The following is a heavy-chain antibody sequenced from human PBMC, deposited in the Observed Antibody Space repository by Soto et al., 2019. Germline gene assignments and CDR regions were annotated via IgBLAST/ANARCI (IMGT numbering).Heavy chain of an antibody. CDR3: ARGTVRFGELYDSSDT. Sequence: QVQLVQSGVEVMKPGASVKVSCKASGYTFIGHGISWWRQAAGQGLEWLGWMSAYNGNANYAQKFQDRVTLTRDTSTSTAHMELRSLRSDDTAVYYCARGTVRFGELYDSSDTWGQGKM. V-gene: IGHV1-18*01. J-gene: IGHJ3*02. CDR1: GYTFIGHG. D-gene: IGHD3-10*01. CDR2: MSAYNGNA.